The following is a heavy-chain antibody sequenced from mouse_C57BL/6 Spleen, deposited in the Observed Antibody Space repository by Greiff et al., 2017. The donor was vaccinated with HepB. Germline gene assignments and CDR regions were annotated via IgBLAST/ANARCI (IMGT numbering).Heavy chain of an antibody. V-gene: IGHV1-26*01. CDR1: GYTFTDYY. CDR3: AGGTPGYFDV. Sequence: EVQLQQSGPELVKPGASVKISCKASGYTFTDYYMNWVKQSHGKSLEWIGDINPNNGGTSYNQKFTGKATLTVDKASSTAYIERRSLTSEDAAVYYWAGGTPGYFDVWGTGTTVTVSS. CDR2: INPNNGGT. J-gene: IGHJ1*03. D-gene: IGHD3-1*01.